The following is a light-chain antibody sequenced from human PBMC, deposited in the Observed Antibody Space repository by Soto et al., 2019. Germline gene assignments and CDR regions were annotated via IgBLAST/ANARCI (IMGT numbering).Light chain of an antibody. CDR3: QSHDSSLSGYV. CDR1: SSNIGAGYD. J-gene: IGLJ1*01. V-gene: IGLV1-40*01. CDR2: NNI. Sequence: QSVLTQPPSVSGAPGQRVTISCTGSSSNIGAGYDVHWYQQLPGTAPKLLIYNNIYRPPGVPDRVSGSKSGTSASLVITGLQAEDAAFYFCQSHDSSLSGYVFGRGTKVTVL.